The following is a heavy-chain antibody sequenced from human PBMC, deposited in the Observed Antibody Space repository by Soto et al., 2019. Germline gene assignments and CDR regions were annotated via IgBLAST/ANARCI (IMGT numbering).Heavy chain of an antibody. D-gene: IGHD6-6*01. V-gene: IGHV4-31*03. CDR3: ARSPVESSSSHPYFDY. J-gene: IGHJ4*02. Sequence: QVQLQESGPGLVKPSQTLSLTCTVSGGSISSGGYYWSWIRQHRGKGLEWIGYIYYSGSTYYNPSLKSRVTISVDTSKNQFSLKLSSVTAADTAVYYCARSPVESSSSHPYFDYWGQGTLVTVSS. CDR2: IYYSGST. CDR1: GGSISSGGYY.